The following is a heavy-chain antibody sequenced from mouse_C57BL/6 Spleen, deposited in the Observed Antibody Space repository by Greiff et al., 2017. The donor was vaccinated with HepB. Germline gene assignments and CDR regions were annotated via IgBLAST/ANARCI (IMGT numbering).Heavy chain of an antibody. CDR3: AREGEYAMDY. V-gene: IGHV3-6*01. J-gene: IGHJ4*01. Sequence: EVQLQESGPGLVKPSQSLSLTCSVTGYSITSGYYWNWIRQFPGNKLEWMGYISYDGSNNYNPSLKNRISITRDTSKNQFFLKLNSVTTEDTATYYCAREGEYAMDYWGQGTSVTVSS. CDR1: GYSITSGYY. CDR2: ISYDGSN.